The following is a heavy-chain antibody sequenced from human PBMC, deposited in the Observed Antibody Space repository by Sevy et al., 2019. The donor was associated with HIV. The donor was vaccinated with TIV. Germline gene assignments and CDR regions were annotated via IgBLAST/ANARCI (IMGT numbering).Heavy chain of an antibody. CDR3: ANGYSGSYSHSYLYALDV. CDR1: GFSFSYYG. J-gene: IGHJ6*02. Sequence: GGSLRLSCIGSGFSFSYYGIHWVRQSPGKGLDWVALISHDGINEYYADSVKGRFTISRDNSKNTVYLEMNSLRNEDTAIYLWANGYSGSYSHSYLYALDVWGQGTTVTVSS. V-gene: IGHV3-30*18. CDR2: ISHDGINE. D-gene: IGHD1-26*01.